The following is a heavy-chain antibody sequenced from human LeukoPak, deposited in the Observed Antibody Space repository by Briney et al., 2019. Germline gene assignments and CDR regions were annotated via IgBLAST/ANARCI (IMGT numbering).Heavy chain of an antibody. D-gene: IGHD1-26*01. V-gene: IGHV4-39*07. CDR3: ARGVWRELSGASYYFDY. J-gene: IGHJ4*02. Sequence: SETLSLTCTVSGDSISSSSYYWGWIRQPPGTGLEWIGNMYYSGSTYYNPSLKSRVTISVDTSKNQFSLKLSSVTAADTAVYYCARGVWRELSGASYYFDYWGQGTLVTVSS. CDR2: MYYSGST. CDR1: GDSISSSSYY.